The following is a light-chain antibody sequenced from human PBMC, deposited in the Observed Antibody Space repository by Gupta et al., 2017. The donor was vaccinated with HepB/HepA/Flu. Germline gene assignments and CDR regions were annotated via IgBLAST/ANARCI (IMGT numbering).Light chain of an antibody. CDR1: SSDFGDFNY. V-gene: IGLV2-14*03. J-gene: IGLJ2*01. CDR3: SSFTYTTTLVV. Sequence: HSALTQPASVSGSPGQSTTISCTGTSSDFGDFNYVSWYQQHPGKAPKLLISDVSNRPSGVSNRCSGSKSGNTASLTISGLQAEDEAIYYCSSFTYTTTLVVFGGGTKLTVL. CDR2: DVS.